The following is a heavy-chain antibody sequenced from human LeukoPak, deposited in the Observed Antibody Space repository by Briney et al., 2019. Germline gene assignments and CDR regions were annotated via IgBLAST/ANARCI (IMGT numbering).Heavy chain of an antibody. D-gene: IGHD6-13*01. CDR2: MNPNSGNT. CDR1: GGTFSNYA. Sequence: ASVKVSCKASGGTFSNYAISWVRQATGQGLEWMGWMNPNSGNTGYAQKFQGRVTMTRNTSISTAYMELSSLRSEDTAVYYCARRRSSWHIVDYWGQGTLVTVSS. CDR3: ARRRSSWHIVDY. V-gene: IGHV1-8*02. J-gene: IGHJ4*02.